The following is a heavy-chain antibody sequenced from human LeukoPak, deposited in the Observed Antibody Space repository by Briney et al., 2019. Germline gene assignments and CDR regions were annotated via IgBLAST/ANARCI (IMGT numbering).Heavy chain of an antibody. CDR3: AGHRYYYGSGSYP. J-gene: IGHJ5*02. Sequence: SETLSLTCTVSGGSISSYYWSWIRQPPGKGLEWIGYIYYSGSTNCNPSLKSRVTISVDTSKNQFSLKLSSVTAADTAVYYCAGHRYYYGSGSYPWGQGTLVTVSS. CDR1: GGSISSYY. D-gene: IGHD3-10*01. CDR2: IYYSGST. V-gene: IGHV4-59*01.